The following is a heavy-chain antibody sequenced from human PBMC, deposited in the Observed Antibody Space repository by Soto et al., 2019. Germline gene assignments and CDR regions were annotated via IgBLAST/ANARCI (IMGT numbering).Heavy chain of an antibody. CDR3: ARRLTTSVTALGY. Sequence: PGGSLSLSCSGSGFTFGDYAMNWVRQAPGKGLEWVAVISGDGINKYIPHSVKGRFVISRDNSKNSVFLQMSSLGPQDTAIYYCARRLTTSVTALGYWGQGTLVTVSS. V-gene: IGHV3-30*09. J-gene: IGHJ4*02. CDR1: GFTFGDYA. CDR2: ISGDGINK. D-gene: IGHD4-17*01.